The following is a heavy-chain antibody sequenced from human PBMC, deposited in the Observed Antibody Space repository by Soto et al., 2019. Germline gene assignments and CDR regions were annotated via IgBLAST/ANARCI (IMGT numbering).Heavy chain of an antibody. V-gene: IGHV3-7*04. CDR2: IKQDGSEE. D-gene: IGHD6-19*01. J-gene: IGHJ4*02. CDR1: GFSSSPFW. Sequence: EVQLVESGGGLVQPGGSLRLSCADSGFSSSPFWMTWVRQAPGKGLEWVALIKQDGSEELYVDSVKGRFTISRDNAKNSVYLQLDSLGVEDAAVYYCTGGSGWLQTDGGQGTLVTVSS. CDR3: TGGSGWLQTD.